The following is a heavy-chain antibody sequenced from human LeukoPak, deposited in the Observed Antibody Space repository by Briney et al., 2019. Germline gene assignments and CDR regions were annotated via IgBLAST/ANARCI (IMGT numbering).Heavy chain of an antibody. Sequence: PSETLSLTCTVSGGSISSSSYYWGWIRQPPGKGLEWIGSIYYSGSTYYNPSLKSRVTISVDTSKNQFSLNLSSVTAADTAVYYCARVKGGYSYVEAFDYWGQGTLVTVSS. CDR2: IYYSGST. CDR1: GGSISSSSYY. D-gene: IGHD5-18*01. J-gene: IGHJ4*02. CDR3: ARVKGGYSYVEAFDY. V-gene: IGHV4-39*07.